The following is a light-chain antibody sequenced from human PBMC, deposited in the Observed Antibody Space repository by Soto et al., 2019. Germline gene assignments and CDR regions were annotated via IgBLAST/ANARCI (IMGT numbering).Light chain of an antibody. CDR3: SSYTSRSAYLL. Sequence: QSALTQPASVSGSPGQSVTISCTGTSSDIGTYDYVSWYQQHPGKAPKVMIYEVSNRPSGVSNRFSGSKSGNTASLTISGLQAEDEADYYCSSYTSRSAYLLFGGGTQLTVL. CDR2: EVS. CDR1: SSDIGTYDY. V-gene: IGLV2-14*01. J-gene: IGLJ2*01.